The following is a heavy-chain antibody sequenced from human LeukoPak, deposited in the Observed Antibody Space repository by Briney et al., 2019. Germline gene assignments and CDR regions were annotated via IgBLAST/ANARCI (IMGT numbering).Heavy chain of an antibody. J-gene: IGHJ6*03. Sequence: SETLSLTCTVSGGSISSGSYYWSWIRQPAGKGLEWIGRIYTSGSTDYNASLKSRVTMSVDTSKNQFSLKLSSVTAADTAVYYCARLAVAGYYYYYMDVWGKGTTVTISS. D-gene: IGHD6-19*01. CDR2: IYTSGST. CDR1: GGSISSGSYY. V-gene: IGHV4-61*02. CDR3: ARLAVAGYYYYYMDV.